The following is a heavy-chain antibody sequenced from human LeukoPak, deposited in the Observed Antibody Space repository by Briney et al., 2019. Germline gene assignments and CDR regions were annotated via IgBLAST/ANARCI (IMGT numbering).Heavy chain of an antibody. CDR2: IKQDGSEK. CDR3: ARDPHYDYYYYIDV. CDR1: GFTFSSYW. J-gene: IGHJ6*03. Sequence: GGSLRLSCAASGFTFSSYWMSWVRQAPGKGLEWVANIKQDGSEKYYVDSVKGRFTISRDNAKNSLYLQMNSLRAEDTAVYYCARDPHYDYYYYIDVWGKGTTVTVSS. V-gene: IGHV3-7*01.